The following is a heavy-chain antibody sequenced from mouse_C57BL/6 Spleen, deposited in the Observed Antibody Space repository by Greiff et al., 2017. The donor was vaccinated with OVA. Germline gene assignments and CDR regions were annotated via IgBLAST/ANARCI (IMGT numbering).Heavy chain of an antibody. D-gene: IGHD2-2*01. Sequence: EVQLQQSGPELVKPGASVKISCKASGYTFTDYYMNWVKQSHGQSLEWIGDINPNNGGTSYNQKFKGKATLTADKSSSTAYMELRSLTSEDSAVYDCERPLYYGYVSWLAYWGQGTLVTVSA. CDR2: INPNNGGT. J-gene: IGHJ3*01. CDR3: ERPLYYGYVSWLAY. CDR1: GYTFTDYY. V-gene: IGHV1-26*01.